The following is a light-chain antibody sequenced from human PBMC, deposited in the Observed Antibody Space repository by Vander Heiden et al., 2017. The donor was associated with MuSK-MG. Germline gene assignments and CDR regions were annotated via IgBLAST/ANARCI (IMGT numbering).Light chain of an antibody. V-gene: IGKV1-39*01. J-gene: IGKJ4*01. CDR1: QSISSY. CDR3: QQSYSTPIT. CDR2: AAS. Sequence: DIQMTQSPSSLSASVGDRVTITCRASQSISSYLNWYQQKPGKAPKLLIYAASSLQSGVPSRFSGSGSGTDFTLTISRLQPEDFATYYCQQSYSTPITFGGGTKVEIK.